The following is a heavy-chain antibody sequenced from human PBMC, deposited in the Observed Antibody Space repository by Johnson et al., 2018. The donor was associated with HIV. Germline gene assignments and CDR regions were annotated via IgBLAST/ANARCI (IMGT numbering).Heavy chain of an antibody. CDR3: ARGGAHDAFDI. D-gene: IGHD3-16*01. J-gene: IGHJ3*02. V-gene: IGHV3-30*04. CDR1: GFTFSRYA. CDR2: ISYDGSNK. Sequence: QVQLVESGGGVVQPGRSLRLSCAASGFTFSRYAMHWVRQVPGKGLEWVAVISYDGSNKYYADSVKGRFTISRDNSKNTLYLQMNSLRAEDTAVYYCARGGAHDAFDIWGQGTMVTVSS.